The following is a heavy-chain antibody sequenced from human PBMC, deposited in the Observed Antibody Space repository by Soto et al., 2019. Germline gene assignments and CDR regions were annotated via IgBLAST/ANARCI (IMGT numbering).Heavy chain of an antibody. CDR3: AKSRPPNAYYDFWSGYTDY. Sequence: GGSLRLSCAASGFTFSSYAMSWVRQAPGKGLEWVSAISGSGGSTYYADSVKGRFTISRDNSKNTLYLQMNSLRAEDTAVYYCAKSRPPNAYYDFWSGYTDYWGQGTLVTVSS. V-gene: IGHV3-23*01. CDR2: ISGSGGST. J-gene: IGHJ4*02. D-gene: IGHD3-3*01. CDR1: GFTFSSYA.